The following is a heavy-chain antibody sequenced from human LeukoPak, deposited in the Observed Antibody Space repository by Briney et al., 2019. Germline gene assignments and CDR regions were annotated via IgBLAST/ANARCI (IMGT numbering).Heavy chain of an antibody. Sequence: PSETLSLTCTVSGGSISSSSYYWGWIRQPPGKGLEWIGSIYYSGSTYYNPSLKSRVTISVDTSKNQFSLKLSSVTAADTAVYYCARRDSSGWYGWFDPWGQGTLVTVSS. D-gene: IGHD6-19*01. J-gene: IGHJ5*02. CDR3: ARRDSSGWYGWFDP. CDR1: GGSISSSSYY. V-gene: IGHV4-39*01. CDR2: IYYSGST.